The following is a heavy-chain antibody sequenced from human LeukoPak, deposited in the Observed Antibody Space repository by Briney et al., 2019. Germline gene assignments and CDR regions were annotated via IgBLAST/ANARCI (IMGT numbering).Heavy chain of an antibody. J-gene: IGHJ5*02. CDR1: GLTFSNFW. V-gene: IGHV3-7*01. CDR2: IKQDGSEK. CDR3: MTASRSSTWPPPT. Sequence: GGSLRLSCAVSGLTFSNFWMNWVRQAPGKGLEWVGNIKQDGSEKNYVDSVKGRFTISRDNAKNSLYLQMNSLRAEDAAMYYCMTASRSSTWPPPTWGQGTLVTVSS. D-gene: IGHD6-13*01.